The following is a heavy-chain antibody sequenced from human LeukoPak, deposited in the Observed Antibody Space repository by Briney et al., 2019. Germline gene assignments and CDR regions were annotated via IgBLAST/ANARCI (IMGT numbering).Heavy chain of an antibody. D-gene: IGHD3-22*01. CDR2: IKQDGSEK. Sequence: GGSLRLSCAASGFTFSSYWMSWVRQAPGKGLEWVANIKQDGSEKYYVDSVKGRFTISRDNAKNSLYLQMNSLRAEDTAVYYCARVDYGGYDSSGYDYYYYYMDVWGKGTTVTVSS. V-gene: IGHV3-7*01. J-gene: IGHJ6*03. CDR1: GFTFSSYW. CDR3: ARVDYGGYDSSGYDYYYYYMDV.